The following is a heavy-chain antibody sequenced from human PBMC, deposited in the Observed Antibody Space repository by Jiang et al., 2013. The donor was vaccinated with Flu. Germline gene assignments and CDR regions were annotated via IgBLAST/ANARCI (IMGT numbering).Heavy chain of an antibody. D-gene: IGHD4-17*01. CDR1: GGSINSGGVY. J-gene: IGHJ3*01. CDR2: IYYSGST. Sequence: QTLSLTCTVSGGSINSGGVYWSWIRQHPGKGLEWIGYIYYSGSTYYNPSLKSRITISVDTSRNQFSLNLSSVTAADTAVYYCARDRHDYGVDAFDVWGQGTMVTVSS. V-gene: IGHV4-31*03. CDR3: ARDRHDYGVDAFDV.